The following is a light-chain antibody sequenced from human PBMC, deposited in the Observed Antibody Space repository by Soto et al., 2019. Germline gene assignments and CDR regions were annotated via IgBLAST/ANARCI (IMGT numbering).Light chain of an antibody. CDR2: DAS. J-gene: IGKJ1*01. CDR3: QQYNNWPSWT. V-gene: IGKV3-15*01. Sequence: EIVMTQFPDTLSVSPGERATLSCGASQSVSSNLSWYQQKPGQAPRLLIFDASTRATGIPARFSGSGSGTEFTHTISSMQSEDFAVYYCQQYNNWPSWTFGQGTKVEVK. CDR1: QSVSSN.